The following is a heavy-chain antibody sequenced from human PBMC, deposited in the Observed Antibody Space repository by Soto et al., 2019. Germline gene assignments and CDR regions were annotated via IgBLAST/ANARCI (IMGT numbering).Heavy chain of an antibody. CDR1: GGTFSSYA. D-gene: IGHD2-2*01. CDR2: IIPIFGTA. V-gene: IGHV1-69*13. J-gene: IGHJ5*02. Sequence: SVKVSCKDSGGTFSSYAIRWVRQAPGQGLEWMGGIIPIFGTANYAQKFQGRVTITADESTSTAYMELSSLRSEDTAVYYCATSVALGYCISTSCYGWFDPWGQGTLVTVS. CDR3: ATSVALGYCISTSCYGWFDP.